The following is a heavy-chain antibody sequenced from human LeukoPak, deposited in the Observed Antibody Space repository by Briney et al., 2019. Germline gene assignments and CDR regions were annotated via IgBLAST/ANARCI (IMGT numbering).Heavy chain of an antibody. CDR3: ARDQYDFWSGYYRTIGDY. Sequence: GASVKVSCKASGYTFTSYYMHWVRQAPGQGLEWMGIINPSGGSTSYAQKFQGRVTMTRDTSTSTVYMELSSLRSEDTAVYYCARDQYDFWSGYYRTIGDYWGQGTLVTVSS. CDR2: INPSGGST. V-gene: IGHV1-46*01. D-gene: IGHD3-3*01. J-gene: IGHJ4*02. CDR1: GYTFTSYY.